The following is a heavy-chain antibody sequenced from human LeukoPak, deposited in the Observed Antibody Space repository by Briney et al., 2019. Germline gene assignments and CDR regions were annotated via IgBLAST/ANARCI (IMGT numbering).Heavy chain of an antibody. CDR1: GFTVSSNY. CDR2: IYSGGST. V-gene: IGHV3-66*01. CDR3: ARVGWELPGGFPDAFGI. Sequence: GGSLRLSCAASGFTVSSNYMSWVRQAPGKGLEWVSVIYSGGSTYYADSVKGRFTISRDNSKNTLYLQMNSLRAEDTAVYYCARVGWELPGGFPDAFGIWGQGTMVTVSS. D-gene: IGHD1-26*01. J-gene: IGHJ3*02.